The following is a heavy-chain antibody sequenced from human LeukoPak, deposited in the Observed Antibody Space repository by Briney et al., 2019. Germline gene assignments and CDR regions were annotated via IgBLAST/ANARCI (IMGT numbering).Heavy chain of an antibody. Sequence: ASETLSLTCTVSGGSISSYYWSWIRQPAGKGLEWIGRIYTSGSTNYNPSLKSRVTMSVDTSKNHFSLKLTSVTAADTAVYYCARLVVITTFDWFDPWGQGTLVTVSS. CDR3: ARLVVITTFDWFDP. CDR2: IYTSGST. CDR1: GGSISSYY. V-gene: IGHV4-4*07. J-gene: IGHJ5*02. D-gene: IGHD3-22*01.